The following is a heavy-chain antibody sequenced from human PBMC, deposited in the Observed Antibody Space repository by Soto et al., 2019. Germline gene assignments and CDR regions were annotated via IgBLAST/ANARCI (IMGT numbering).Heavy chain of an antibody. J-gene: IGHJ6*02. CDR3: ATKVRVKNCYYYGRDT. Sequence: QVQLVESGGGVVQPGRSLRLSCEVSGFAFNTSGMYWVRQSPGRGLEWVAVISYDGNTQYYAESLKGRFTISRDNSKNTLFLNMNRLRSEDTAVYYCATKVRVKNCYYYGRDTWGQGTLVTVSS. CDR1: GFAFNTSG. CDR2: ISYDGNTQ. V-gene: IGHV3-30*03. D-gene: IGHD2-21*01.